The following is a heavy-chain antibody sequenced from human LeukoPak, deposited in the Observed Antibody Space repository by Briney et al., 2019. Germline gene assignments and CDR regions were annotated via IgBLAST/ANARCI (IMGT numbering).Heavy chain of an antibody. J-gene: IGHJ6*03. CDR3: ARDLPGHVAGYYMDV. Sequence: PSETLSLTCSISGDSISRHFWSWTRQPAGKGLEWIGRFNPSGITNYNPSLKSRVTMSVDTSKNQFSLKLRSVTAADTAVYFCARDLPGHVAGYYMDVWGKGTTVTVSS. V-gene: IGHV4-4*07. CDR1: GDSISRHF. D-gene: IGHD5-12*01. CDR2: FNPSGIT.